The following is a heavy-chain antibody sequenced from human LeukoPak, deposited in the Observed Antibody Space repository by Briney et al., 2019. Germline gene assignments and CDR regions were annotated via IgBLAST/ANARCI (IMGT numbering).Heavy chain of an antibody. CDR1: GYTFTNYY. V-gene: IGHV1-2*02. J-gene: IGHJ4*02. CDR3: ARVEYCGGDCYYYFDY. D-gene: IGHD2-21*01. Sequence: ASVKVSCKASGYTFTNYYMHWVRQAPGQGLEWMGWINPSSGGTNYAQKFQGRVTMTRDTSISTAYMELSRLISDDTAVYFCARVEYCGGDCYYYFDYWGQGTLVTVSS. CDR2: INPSSGGT.